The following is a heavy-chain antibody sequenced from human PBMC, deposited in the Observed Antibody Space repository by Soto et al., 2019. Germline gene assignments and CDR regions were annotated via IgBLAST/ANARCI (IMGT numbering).Heavy chain of an antibody. CDR1: GFTFSSYG. D-gene: IGHD3-10*01. Sequence: PGGSLRLSCAASGFTFSSYGMHWVRQAPGKGLEWVAVISYDGSNKYYADSVKGRFTISRDNSKNTLYLQMNSLRAEDTAVYYCAKVKLSHYYGSGSYYTGFDYWGQGTLVTVSS. CDR3: AKVKLSHYYGSGSYYTGFDY. J-gene: IGHJ4*02. V-gene: IGHV3-30*18. CDR2: ISYDGSNK.